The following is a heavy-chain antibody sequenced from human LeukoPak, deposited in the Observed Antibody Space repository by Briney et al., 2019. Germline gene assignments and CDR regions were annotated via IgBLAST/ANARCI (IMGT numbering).Heavy chain of an antibody. CDR2: ISYDGSNK. Sequence: GSLRLSCAASGFTFSSYAMHWVRQAPGKGLEWVAVISYDGSNKYYADSVKGRFTISRDNSKNTLYLQMNSLRAEDTAVYYCARDISGSYSDWGQGTLVTVSS. CDR1: GFTFSSYA. D-gene: IGHD1-26*01. J-gene: IGHJ4*02. CDR3: ARDISGSYSD. V-gene: IGHV3-30*04.